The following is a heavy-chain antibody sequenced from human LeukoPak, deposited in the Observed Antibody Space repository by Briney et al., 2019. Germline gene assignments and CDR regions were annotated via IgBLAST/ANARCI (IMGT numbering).Heavy chain of an antibody. V-gene: IGHV3-7*01. D-gene: IGHD3-10*01. CDR2: IKQDGSEK. CDR3: TRAITYFYGSVTYDWFES. J-gene: IGHJ5*01. CDR1: GFTFSSHW. Sequence: GGSLRLSCAASGFTFSSHWMSWVRQAPGKGLEWVANIKQDGSEKNYVDSVKGRFTISRDNAKNTVYLQMNSLRVDDTAVYFCTRAITYFYGSVTYDWFESWGQGIRVTVSS.